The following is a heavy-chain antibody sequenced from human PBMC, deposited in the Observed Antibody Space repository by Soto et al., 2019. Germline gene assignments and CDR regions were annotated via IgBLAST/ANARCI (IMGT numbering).Heavy chain of an antibody. CDR1: GGTFSSYT. Sequence: ASVKVSCKASGGTFSSYTISWVRQAPGQGLEWMGRIIPILGIANYAQKFQGRVTITADKSTSTAYMELSSLRSEDTAVYYCARDPVVVAANFAGYWGQGTLVTVSS. D-gene: IGHD2-15*01. CDR3: ARDPVVVAANFAGY. CDR2: IIPILGIA. V-gene: IGHV1-69*04. J-gene: IGHJ4*02.